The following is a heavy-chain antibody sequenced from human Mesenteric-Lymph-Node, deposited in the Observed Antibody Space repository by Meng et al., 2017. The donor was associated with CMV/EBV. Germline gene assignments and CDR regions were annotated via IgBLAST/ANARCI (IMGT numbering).Heavy chain of an antibody. D-gene: IGHD5-12*01. CDR2: ISAYSRNT. CDR3: TRVFDASGYVHDAFDI. J-gene: IGHJ3*02. CDR1: GYTFTSYG. V-gene: IGHV1-18*01. Sequence: ASVKVSCKASGYTFTSYGISWVRQAPGQGLEWMGWISAYSRNTNYAQKLQGRVTMTADTSTNTGYMELRSLRSDDTAVYFCTRVFDASGYVHDAFDIWGQGTMVTVSS.